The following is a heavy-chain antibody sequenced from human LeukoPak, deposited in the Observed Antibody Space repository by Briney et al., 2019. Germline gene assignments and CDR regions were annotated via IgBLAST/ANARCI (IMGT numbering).Heavy chain of an antibody. V-gene: IGHV1-69*04. J-gene: IGHJ4*02. CDR2: IIPILGIA. CDR3: ARDRSDSSRGYYFDY. D-gene: IGHD6-13*01. CDR1: GGTFSSYA. Sequence: SVKVSCKASGGTFSSYAISWVRQAPGQGLEWMGRIIPILGIANYAQKFQGRVTITADKSTSTAYMELSSLRSEDTAVYYCARDRSDSSRGYYFDYWGQGTLVTVSS.